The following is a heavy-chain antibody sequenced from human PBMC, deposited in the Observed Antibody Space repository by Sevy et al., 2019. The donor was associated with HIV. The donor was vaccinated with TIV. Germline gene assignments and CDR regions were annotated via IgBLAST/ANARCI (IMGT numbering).Heavy chain of an antibody. V-gene: IGHV4-59*01. D-gene: IGHD5-12*01. CDR1: GGSISAYY. Sequence: SETLSLTCTVFGGSISAYYWSWIRQSPGKGLEYIGYIYYTGSTYYNPSLKSRVTISIDTSKNQFSLRLTSVTAADTAMYYCARAPPVRSGDDSLNWFDPWGEGTLVTVSS. CDR2: IYYTGST. CDR3: ARAPPVRSGDDSLNWFDP. J-gene: IGHJ5*02.